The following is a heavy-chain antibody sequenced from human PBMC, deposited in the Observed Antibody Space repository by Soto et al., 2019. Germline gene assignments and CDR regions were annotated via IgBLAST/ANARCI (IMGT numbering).Heavy chain of an antibody. J-gene: IGHJ4*02. CDR1: GYIFTSFG. CDR3: TRAAGQGSGSYD. Sequence: QVQLVQSGAEVKKPGASVKVSCKASGYIFTSFGITWVRQAPGQGLEWMGWVSTYNGNTKYAQKLQGRVTMSTDTSTRTADREVRSLRADDTAVYYCTRAAGQGSGSYDWGQGTLVTVSS. CDR2: VSTYNGNT. V-gene: IGHV1-18*01. D-gene: IGHD3-10*01.